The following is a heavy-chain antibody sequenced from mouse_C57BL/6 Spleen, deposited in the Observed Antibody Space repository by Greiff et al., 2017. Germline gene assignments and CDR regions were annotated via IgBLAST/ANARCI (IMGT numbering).Heavy chain of an antibody. CDR3: ARSAPTVVAGDAMDY. CDR2: IYPGSGNT. Sequence: VQLQQSGAELVRPGASVKLSCKASGYTFTDYYINWVKQRPGQGLEWIARIYPGSGNTYYNEKFKGKATLTAEKSSSTAYMQLSSLTSEDSAVYFCARSAPTVVAGDAMDYWGQGTSVTVSS. J-gene: IGHJ4*01. V-gene: IGHV1-76*01. CDR1: GYTFTDYY. D-gene: IGHD1-1*01.